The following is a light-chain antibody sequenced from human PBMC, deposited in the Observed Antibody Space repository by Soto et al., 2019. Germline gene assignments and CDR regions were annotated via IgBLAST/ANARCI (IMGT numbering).Light chain of an antibody. CDR2: DVS. J-gene: IGLJ3*02. CDR3: SAYTTTNTGV. Sequence: QSALTQPASVSGSPGQSITISCTGASSVSWYQHYPGKAPKLIIYDVSNRPSGVSYRFSGSKSGNTASLTISGVQADDEADYYCSAYTTTNTGVLGGGTKLTVL. CDR1: SS. V-gene: IGLV2-14*03.